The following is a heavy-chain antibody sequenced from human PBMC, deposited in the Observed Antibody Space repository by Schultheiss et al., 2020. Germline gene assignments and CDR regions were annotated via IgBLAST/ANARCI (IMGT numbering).Heavy chain of an antibody. Sequence: SETLSLTCAVYGGSFSGYYWGWIRQPPGKGLEYIGSIYYRGSTYYNPSLKSRVTISVDTSKNQFSLKLSSVTAADTAVYYCATTARDAFDIWGQGTMVTVSS. CDR2: IYYRGST. J-gene: IGHJ3*02. CDR3: ATTARDAFDI. V-gene: IGHV4-39*01. CDR1: GGSFSGYY.